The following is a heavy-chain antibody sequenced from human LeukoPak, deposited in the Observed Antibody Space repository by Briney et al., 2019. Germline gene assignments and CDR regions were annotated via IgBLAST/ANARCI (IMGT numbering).Heavy chain of an antibody. Sequence: SETLSLTCTVSGGSISSYYWSWIRQPPGKGLEWIGYIYYSGTTNYSPSLKSRITISVDTSKNQFSLKLSSVTAANTAVYYCARATRNTGYYFYFDFWGQGTLVTVSS. V-gene: IGHV4-59*01. J-gene: IGHJ4*02. D-gene: IGHD3-9*01. CDR2: IYYSGTT. CDR1: GGSISSYY. CDR3: ARATRNTGYYFYFDF.